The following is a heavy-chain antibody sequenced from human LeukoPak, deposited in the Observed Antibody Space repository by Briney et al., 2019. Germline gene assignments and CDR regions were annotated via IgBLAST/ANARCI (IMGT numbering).Heavy chain of an antibody. Sequence: PSXXLSLTCAVYGGSFSGYYWSWVRQPPGKGLEWIGEINHSGSTNYNPSLKSRVTISVDTSKNQFSLKLSSVTAADTAVYYCARDLALRSPYYYYYYMDVWGKGTTVTVSS. CDR3: ARDLALRSPYYYYYYMDV. CDR1: GGSFSGYY. V-gene: IGHV4-34*01. CDR2: INHSGST. J-gene: IGHJ6*03. D-gene: IGHD4-17*01.